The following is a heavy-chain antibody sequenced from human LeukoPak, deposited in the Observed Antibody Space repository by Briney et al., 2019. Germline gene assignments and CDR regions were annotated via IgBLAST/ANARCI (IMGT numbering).Heavy chain of an antibody. CDR3: ARQDDYGDPADFQH. CDR1: GYTFTGYY. Sequence: ALVKVSCKASGYTFTGYYMHWVRQAPGQGLEWMGWINPNSGGTNYAQKFQGRVTMTRDTSISTDYMELSRLRSDDTAVYYCARQDDYGDPADFQHWGQGTLVTVSS. CDR2: INPNSGGT. V-gene: IGHV1-2*02. D-gene: IGHD4-17*01. J-gene: IGHJ1*01.